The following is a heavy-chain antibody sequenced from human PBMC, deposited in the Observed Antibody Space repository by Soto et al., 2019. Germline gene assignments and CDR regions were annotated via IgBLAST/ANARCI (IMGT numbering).Heavy chain of an antibody. CDR1: GYTFTSYA. D-gene: IGHD3-22*01. J-gene: IGHJ4*02. CDR2: INAGNGNT. CDR3: ARGKRTYYYDSSGYYYFDY. V-gene: IGHV1-3*01. Sequence: ASVKVSCKASGYTFTSYAMHWVRQAPGQRLEWMGWINAGNGNTKYSQKFQGRVTITRDTSASTAYMELSSLRSEDTAVYYCARGKRTYYYDSSGYYYFDYWGQRTLGTVSS.